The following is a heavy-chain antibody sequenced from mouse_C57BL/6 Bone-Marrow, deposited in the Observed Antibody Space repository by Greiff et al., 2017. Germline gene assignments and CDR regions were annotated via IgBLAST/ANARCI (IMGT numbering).Heavy chain of an antibody. Sequence: VQLQQPGAELVRPGTSVKLSCKASGYTFTSYWMHWVKQRPGQGLEWIGVIAPSDSYTNYNQKFKGKATLTVDTSSSTAYMQLSSLTSEDSAVYYCARNYCGSSWNWYFDVWGTGTTVTVSS. V-gene: IGHV1-59*01. CDR1: GYTFTSYW. J-gene: IGHJ1*03. D-gene: IGHD1-1*01. CDR2: IAPSDSYT. CDR3: ARNYCGSSWNWYFDV.